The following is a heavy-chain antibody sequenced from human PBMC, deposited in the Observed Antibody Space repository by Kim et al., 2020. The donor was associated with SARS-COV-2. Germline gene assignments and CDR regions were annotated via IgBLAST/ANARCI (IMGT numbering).Heavy chain of an antibody. Sequence: GGSLRLSCAASGFTFSSYAMHWVRQAPGKGLEWVAVISYDGSNKYYADSVKGRFTISRDNSKNTLYLQMNSLRAEDTAVYYCARDDSLFGEFPLFDYWGQGTLVTVSS. CDR2: ISYDGSNK. CDR1: GFTFSSYA. CDR3: ARDDSLFGEFPLFDY. V-gene: IGHV3-30*04. D-gene: IGHD3-10*02. J-gene: IGHJ4*02.